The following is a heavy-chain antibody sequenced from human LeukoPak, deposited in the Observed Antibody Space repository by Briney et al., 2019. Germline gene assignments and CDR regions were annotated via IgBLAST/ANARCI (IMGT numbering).Heavy chain of an antibody. Sequence: SETLSFTCTVSGGSISSSSYYWGWIRQPPGKGLEWIGSIYYSGSTYYNPSLKSRVTISVDTSKNQFSLKLSSVTAADTAVYYCASSGWYSYFDYWGQGTLVTVSS. D-gene: IGHD6-19*01. V-gene: IGHV4-39*01. J-gene: IGHJ4*02. CDR2: IYYSGST. CDR1: GGSISSSSYY. CDR3: ASSGWYSYFDY.